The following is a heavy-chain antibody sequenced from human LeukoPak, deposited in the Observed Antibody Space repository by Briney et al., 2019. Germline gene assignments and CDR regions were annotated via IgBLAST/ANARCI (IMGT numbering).Heavy chain of an antibody. Sequence: PGGSLRLSCAASGFTFSSYGMHWVRQAPGKGLEWVAFIRYDGSNKYYADSVKGRFTISRDNSKNTLYLQMNSLRAEDTAVYYCAKDISDFWSGYGSIFDYWGQGTLVTVSS. CDR3: AKDISDFWSGYGSIFDY. CDR1: GFTFSSYG. CDR2: IRYDGSNK. V-gene: IGHV3-30*02. J-gene: IGHJ4*02. D-gene: IGHD3-3*01.